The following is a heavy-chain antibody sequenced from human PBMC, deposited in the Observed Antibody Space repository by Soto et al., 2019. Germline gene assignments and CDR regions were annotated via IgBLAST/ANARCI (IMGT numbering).Heavy chain of an antibody. D-gene: IGHD5-18*01. CDR3: AGSRQYSYGSLGFDP. CDR1: GYTFTGYY. CDR2: INPNSGGT. J-gene: IGHJ5*02. Sequence: ASVKVSCKASGYTFTGYYMHWVRQAPGQGLEWMGWINPNSGGTNYAQKFQGRVTMTRDTSISTAYMELSRLRSDDTAVYYCAGSRQYSYGSLGFDPWGQGTLVTVSS. V-gene: IGHV1-2*02.